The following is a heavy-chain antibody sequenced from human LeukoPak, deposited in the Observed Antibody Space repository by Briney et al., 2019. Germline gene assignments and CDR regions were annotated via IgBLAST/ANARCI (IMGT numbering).Heavy chain of an antibody. V-gene: IGHV3-23*01. D-gene: IGHD3-10*01. Sequence: SGGSLRLSCAASGFSFSSFSMNWVRQAPGKGLEWVSAISGSGGSTYYADSVKGRFTISRDNSKNTLYLQMNSLRAEDTAVYYCAKNWYYYGSGSYLYYYYMDVWGKGTTVTISS. CDR2: ISGSGGST. J-gene: IGHJ6*03. CDR1: GFSFSSFS. CDR3: AKNWYYYGSGSYLYYYYMDV.